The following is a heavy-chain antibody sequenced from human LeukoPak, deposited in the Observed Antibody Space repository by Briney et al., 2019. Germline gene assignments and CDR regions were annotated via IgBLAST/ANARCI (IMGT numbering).Heavy chain of an antibody. CDR3: ARDQAPRMITFGGPRRWFDP. CDR2: INPNSGGT. D-gene: IGHD3-16*01. J-gene: IGHJ5*02. V-gene: IGHV1-2*02. CDR1: GYTFSIYG. Sequence: ASVKVSCKASGYTFSIYGFSWVRQAPGQGLEWMGWINPNSGGTNYARKFQGRVTITRDTSISTAYMELSRLRSDDTAVYYCARDQAPRMITFGGPRRWFDPWGQGTLVTVSS.